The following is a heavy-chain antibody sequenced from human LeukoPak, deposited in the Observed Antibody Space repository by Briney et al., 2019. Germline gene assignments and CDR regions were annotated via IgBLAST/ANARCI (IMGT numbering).Heavy chain of an antibody. D-gene: IGHD3-10*01. J-gene: IGHJ5*02. CDR1: GFTFSNYG. CDR2: IRYDGSNK. Sequence: GGSLRLSCAVSGFTFSNYGMHWVRQAPGKGLEWVAFIRYDGSNKFYPDSVKGRFTISRDNSKNTLYLQMNSLRAEDTAVYYCAKDSCARQFGEFLSRAPQYNWFDPWGQGTLVTVSS. CDR3: AKDSCARQFGEFLSRAPQYNWFDP. V-gene: IGHV3-30*02.